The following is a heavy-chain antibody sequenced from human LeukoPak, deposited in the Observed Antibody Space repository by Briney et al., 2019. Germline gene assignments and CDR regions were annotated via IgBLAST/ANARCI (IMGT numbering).Heavy chain of an antibody. V-gene: IGHV3-30*02. Sequence: PGRSLRLSCAASGFTFSSYGMHWVRQAPGKGLEWVAFIRYDGSNKYYADSVKGRFTISRDNSKNTLYLQMNSLRAEDTAVYYCAKTPPNYYYYYMDVWGKGTTVTISS. J-gene: IGHJ6*03. CDR2: IRYDGSNK. CDR1: GFTFSSYG. CDR3: AKTPPNYYYYYMDV.